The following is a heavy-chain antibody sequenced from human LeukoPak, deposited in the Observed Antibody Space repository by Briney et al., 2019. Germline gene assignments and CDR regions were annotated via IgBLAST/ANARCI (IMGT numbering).Heavy chain of an antibody. CDR1: GGSTSSGGYY. CDR2: IYYSGST. Sequence: SQTLSLTCTVSGGSTSSGGYYWSWIRQHPGKGLEWIGYIYYSGSTYYNPSLKSRVTISVDTSKNQFSLKLSSVTAADTAVYYCARGRIAAAGLGYFDYWGQGTLVTVSS. V-gene: IGHV4-31*03. CDR3: ARGRIAAAGLGYFDY. D-gene: IGHD6-13*01. J-gene: IGHJ4*02.